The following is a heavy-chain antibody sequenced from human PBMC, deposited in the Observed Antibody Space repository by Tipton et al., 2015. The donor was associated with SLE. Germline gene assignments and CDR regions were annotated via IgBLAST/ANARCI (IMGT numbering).Heavy chain of an antibody. V-gene: IGHV4-34*01. D-gene: IGHD3-10*01. Sequence: LRLSCAASGFTFSSYSMNWVRQAPGKGLEWIGEINHSGSTNYNPSLKSRVTISVDTSKNQFSLKLSSVTAADTAVYYCARGLYGSGSYYFDYWGQGTLVTVSS. CDR2: INHSGST. CDR1: GFTFSSYS. J-gene: IGHJ4*02. CDR3: ARGLYGSGSYYFDY.